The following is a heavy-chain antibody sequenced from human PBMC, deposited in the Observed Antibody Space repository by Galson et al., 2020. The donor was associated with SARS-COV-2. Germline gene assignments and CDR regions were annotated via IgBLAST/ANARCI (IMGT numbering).Heavy chain of an antibody. J-gene: IGHJ5*02. CDR2: ISSSGST. V-gene: IGHV4-61*02. Sequence: SETLSLTCTVSGGSITNPTYYWSWIRQPAGKGLEWIGRISSSGSTNYNPSLKSRVTISLDTSKSQFSLRLSSVTAADTAVYYCAREVKVVVAPNWFGPWGQGTLVIVSS. D-gene: IGHD2-21*01. CDR1: GGSITNPTYY. CDR3: AREVKVVVAPNWFGP.